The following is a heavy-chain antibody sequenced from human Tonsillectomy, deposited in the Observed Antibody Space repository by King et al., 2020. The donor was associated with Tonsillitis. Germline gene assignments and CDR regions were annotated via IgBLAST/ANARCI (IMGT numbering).Heavy chain of an antibody. J-gene: IGHJ4*02. V-gene: IGHV3-30-3*01. CDR1: GFTFSNYA. D-gene: IGHD4-17*01. Sequence: VQLVESGGGVVQPGRYLRLSCAASGFTFSNYAMHWVRQAPGKGLEWVAVISYDGSNKYYAESVKGRFTFSRDNSKNTLCLQVNSLRAEDTAVYYCARGLPTVTTGYYFDYWGQGTLVTASS. CDR3: ARGLPTVTTGYYFDY. CDR2: ISYDGSNK.